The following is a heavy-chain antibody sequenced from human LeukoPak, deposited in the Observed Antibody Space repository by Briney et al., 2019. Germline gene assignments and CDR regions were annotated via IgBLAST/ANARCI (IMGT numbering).Heavy chain of an antibody. CDR1: GFTFSSNC. J-gene: IGHJ4*02. Sequence: GGSLRLSCAASGFTFSSNCITWVRQAPGTGPKWVATIKQDGSERVYVDAVKGRFTISRDNAKNSLYLQMNSLRTEDTAVYYCVRDWGDSGDYWGQGPLVAVSS. D-gene: IGHD2-21*02. CDR2: IKQDGSER. V-gene: IGHV3-7*01. CDR3: VRDWGDSGDY.